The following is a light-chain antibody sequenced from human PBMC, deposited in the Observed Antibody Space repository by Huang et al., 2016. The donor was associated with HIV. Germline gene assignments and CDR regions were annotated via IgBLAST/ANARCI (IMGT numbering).Light chain of an antibody. Sequence: DIVMTQTPLSLSVTPGQPASISCKSSQGLLYREKIYLYWYLQKPGQSPQLLIYERSNRFSGVPDRFSGSGSPTDFTLKISRVETEDVGVYYCMQGKQLPYTFGQGTRLEIK. CDR2: ERS. CDR3: MQGKQLPYT. CDR1: QGLLYREKIY. J-gene: IGKJ2*01. V-gene: IGKV2-29*02.